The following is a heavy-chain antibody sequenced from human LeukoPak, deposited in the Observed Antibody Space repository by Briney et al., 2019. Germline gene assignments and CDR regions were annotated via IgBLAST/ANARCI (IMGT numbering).Heavy chain of an antibody. CDR1: GGSFSGYY. J-gene: IGHJ4*02. D-gene: IGHD5-18*01. Sequence: SETLSLTCAVYGGSFSGYYWSWIRQPPGKGLEWIGEINHSGSTNYNPSLKSRVTISVDTSKNQFSLKLSSVTAADTAVYYCARGPAIPVDTAMVVDYWGQGTLVTVSS. CDR3: ARGPAIPVDTAMVVDY. CDR2: INHSGST. V-gene: IGHV4-34*01.